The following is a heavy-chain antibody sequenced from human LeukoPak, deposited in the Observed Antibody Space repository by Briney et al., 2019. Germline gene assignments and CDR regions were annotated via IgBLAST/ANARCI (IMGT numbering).Heavy chain of an antibody. J-gene: IGHJ6*02. Sequence: GRSLRLSCAASGFTFSSYAMHWVRQAPGKGLEWVAVISYDGSNKYYADSVKGRFTISRDNAKNSLYLQMNSLRAEDTAVYYCAAVAGDYYYYGMDVWGQGTTVTVSS. CDR1: GFTFSSYA. D-gene: IGHD6-19*01. V-gene: IGHV3-30-3*01. CDR3: AAVAGDYYYYGMDV. CDR2: ISYDGSNK.